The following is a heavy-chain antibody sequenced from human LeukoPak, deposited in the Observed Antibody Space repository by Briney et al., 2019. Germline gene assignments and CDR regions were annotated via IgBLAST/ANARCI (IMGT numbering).Heavy chain of an antibody. D-gene: IGHD2-8*01. CDR2: IHPDGYT. CDR1: GFTVSTNY. Sequence: GGSLRLSCAASGFTVSTNYMCWVRQDPGKGLEWVSIIHPDGYTHYADSVKGRFTISRGNSKNTLFLQMDSLRAEDTAVYYCARAGKLMAGKYYFDFWGQGTLVTVSS. J-gene: IGHJ4*02. V-gene: IGHV3-53*01. CDR3: ARAGKLMAGKYYFDF.